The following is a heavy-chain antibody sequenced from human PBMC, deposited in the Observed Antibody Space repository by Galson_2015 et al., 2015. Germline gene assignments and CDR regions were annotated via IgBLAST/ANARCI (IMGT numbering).Heavy chain of an antibody. V-gene: IGHV3-30*03. CDR2: ISYDGSNK. D-gene: IGHD1-7*01. CDR1: GFTFSSYG. J-gene: IGHJ6*02. Sequence: SLRLACAASGFTFSSYGMHWVRQAPGKGLEWVAVISYDGSNKYYADSVKGRFTISRDNSKNTLYLQMNSLRAEDTAVYYCARVSGVVTGTSNGGMDVWGQGTTVTVSS. CDR3: ARVSGVVTGTSNGGMDV.